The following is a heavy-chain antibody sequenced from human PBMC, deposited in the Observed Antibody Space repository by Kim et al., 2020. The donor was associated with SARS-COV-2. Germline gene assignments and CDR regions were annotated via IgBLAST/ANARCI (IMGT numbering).Heavy chain of an antibody. D-gene: IGHD6-13*01. V-gene: IGHV3-23*01. CDR3: AKDRYSSSWYESAWFDP. J-gene: IGHJ5*02. CDR1: GFTFSSYA. Sequence: GGSLRLSCAASGFTFSSYAMSWVRQAPGKGLEWVSVISGSGGSTYYADSVKGRFTISRDNSKNTLYLQMNSLRAEDTAEYYCAKDRYSSSWYESAWFDPWGQGTLVTDSS. CDR2: ISGSGGST.